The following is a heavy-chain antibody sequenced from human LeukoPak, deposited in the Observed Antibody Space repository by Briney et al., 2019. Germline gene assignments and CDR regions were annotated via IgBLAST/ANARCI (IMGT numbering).Heavy chain of an antibody. D-gene: IGHD2-2*01. J-gene: IGHJ6*03. CDR2: IIPIFGTA. CDR1: GGTFSSYA. CDR3: ARDDIVVVPAAADLNYYYYYMDV. Sequence: SVKVSCKASGGTFSSYAISWVRQAPGQGLEWMGGIIPIFGTANYAQKFQGRVTITADESTSTAYMELSSLRSEDTAVYYCARDDIVVVPAAADLNYYYYYMDVWGKGTTVTVSS. V-gene: IGHV1-69*13.